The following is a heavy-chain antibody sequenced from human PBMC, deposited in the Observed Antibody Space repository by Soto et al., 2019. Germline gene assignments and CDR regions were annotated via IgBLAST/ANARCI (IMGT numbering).Heavy chain of an antibody. J-gene: IGHJ4*02. CDR3: ARYSGKYQGPIDY. Sequence: LRLSCAASGFTFCHYGIHWVRQAPGKGLEWLAVISYDGSNKHYADSVKGRFTVSRDNFKNTLYLQMNSLRAEDTAVYFCARYSGKYQGPIDYWGQGTLVTVSS. CDR1: GFTFCHYG. V-gene: IGHV3-30*03. CDR2: ISYDGSNK. D-gene: IGHD1-26*01.